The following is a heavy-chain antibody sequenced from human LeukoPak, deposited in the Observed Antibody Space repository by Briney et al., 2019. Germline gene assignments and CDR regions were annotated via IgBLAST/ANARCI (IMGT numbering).Heavy chain of an antibody. CDR1: GGTFSSYA. J-gene: IGHJ5*02. D-gene: IGHD5-24*01. CDR3: AGELESEISWLQLRWFDP. V-gene: IGHV1-69*13. Sequence: SVKVSCKASGGTFSSYAISWVRQAPGQGLEWMGGIIPIFGTANYAQKFQGRVTITADESTSTAYMELSSLRSEDTAVYYCAGELESEISWLQLRWFDPWGQGTLVTVSS. CDR2: IIPIFGTA.